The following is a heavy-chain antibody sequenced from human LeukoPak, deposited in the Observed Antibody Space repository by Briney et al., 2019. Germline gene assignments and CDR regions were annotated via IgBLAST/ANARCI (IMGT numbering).Heavy chain of an antibody. V-gene: IGHV3-53*01. D-gene: IGHD2-2*01. J-gene: IGHJ4*02. CDR2: INSANDT. CDR1: DDSISDYY. Sequence: ETLSLTCTVSDDSISDYYRGWVRQAPGKGLEWVSVINSANDTFYTDSVKGRFTVSRDNSKNTFYLQMNSLRADDTAIYYCARANHCTDTTCYAYCFDDWGQGTVVTVSS. CDR3: ARANHCTDTTCYAYCFDD.